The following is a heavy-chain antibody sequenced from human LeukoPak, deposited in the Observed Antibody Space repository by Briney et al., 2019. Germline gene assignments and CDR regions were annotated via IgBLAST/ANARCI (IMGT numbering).Heavy chain of an antibody. Sequence: KPSETLSLTCTVSGGSISSSSYYWSWLRPPQGQGLEGIGSIYYSGSPYYNPPLTSRVTMSVDTSKMQFSLKLSSVTAADTAAYYCASLNYYYYYIDVWGKGNTVTISS. J-gene: IGHJ6*03. V-gene: IGHV4-39*01. CDR3: ASLNYYYYYIDV. CDR1: GGSISSSSYY. CDR2: IYYSGSP.